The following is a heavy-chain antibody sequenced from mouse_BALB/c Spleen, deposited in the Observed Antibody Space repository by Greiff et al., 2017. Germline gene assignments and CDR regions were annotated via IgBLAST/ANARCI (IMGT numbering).Heavy chain of an antibody. CDR2: IDPANGNT. Sequence: EVKLQESGAELVKPGASVKLSCTASGFNIKDTYMHWVKQRPEQGLEWIGRIDPANGNTKYDPKFQGKATITADTSSNTAYLQLSRLTSEDTAVYYCARNPGDYWGQGTTLTVSS. J-gene: IGHJ2*01. V-gene: IGHV14-3*02. CDR1: GFNIKDTY. CDR3: ARNPGDY.